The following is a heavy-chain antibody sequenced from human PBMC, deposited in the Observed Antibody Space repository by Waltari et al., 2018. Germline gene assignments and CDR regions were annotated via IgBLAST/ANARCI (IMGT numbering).Heavy chain of an antibody. CDR3: ASTRNFIAVAGALDY. Sequence: QVQLVQSGAEVKKPGSSVKVSCKASGGTFSSDAISWVRQPPGQGLEGMGGISPILGISNYAQKFKGRVTITADKSTSTAYMELSSLRSEDTAVYYCASTRNFIAVAGALDYWGQGTLVPVSS. J-gene: IGHJ4*02. D-gene: IGHD6-19*01. CDR1: GGTFSSDA. V-gene: IGHV1-69*10. CDR2: ISPILGIS.